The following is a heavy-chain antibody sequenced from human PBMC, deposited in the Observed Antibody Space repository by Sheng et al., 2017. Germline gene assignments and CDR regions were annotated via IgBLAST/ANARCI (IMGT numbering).Heavy chain of an antibody. D-gene: IGHD3-10*01. V-gene: IGHV3-23*04. CDR3: AKDSAGLWFGRWGAFDI. J-gene: IGHJ3*02. CDR2: ISGSGGST. CDR1: GFTFSSYA. Sequence: EVQLVESGGGLVQPGGSLRLSCAASGFTFSSYAMSWVRQAPGKGLEWVSAISGSGGSTYYADSVKGRFTISRDNSKNTLYLQMNSLRAEDTAVYYCAKDSAGLWFGRWGAFDIWGQGTMVTVSS.